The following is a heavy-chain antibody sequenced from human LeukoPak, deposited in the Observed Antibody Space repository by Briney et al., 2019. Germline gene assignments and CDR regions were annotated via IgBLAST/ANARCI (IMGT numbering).Heavy chain of an antibody. D-gene: IGHD3-22*01. J-gene: IGHJ3*01. CDR2: INQDGSEK. CDR1: EFTFSRYS. V-gene: IGHV3-7*01. CDR3: AGGSSGL. Sequence: GGSLRLSCATSEFTFSRYSMYWVRQAPGKGLKCVANINQDGSEKYYVDSVKGRFTISRDNAKNSLYLQMNSLRAEDTAVYYCAGGSSGLWGQGTMVTVSS.